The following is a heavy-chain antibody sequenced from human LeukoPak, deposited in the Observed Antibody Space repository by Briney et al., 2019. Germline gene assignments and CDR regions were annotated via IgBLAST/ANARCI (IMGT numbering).Heavy chain of an antibody. D-gene: IGHD2/OR15-2a*01. Sequence: GGSLRLSCAASGFTVSSNYMSWVRQAPGQGLEWVSVIYSGGSTYYADSVEGRFTISRDNSRNTLYLQRNILSAEDTAAYYCARVISQGLYYYYGMDVWGQGTTVTVSS. J-gene: IGHJ6*02. V-gene: IGHV3-66*01. CDR3: ARVISQGLYYYYGMDV. CDR2: IYSGGST. CDR1: GFTVSSNY.